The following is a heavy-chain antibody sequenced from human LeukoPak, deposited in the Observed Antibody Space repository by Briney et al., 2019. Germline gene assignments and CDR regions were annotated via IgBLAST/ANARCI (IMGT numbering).Heavy chain of an antibody. CDR2: IYYSGST. J-gene: IGHJ4*02. CDR3: ARESYSYGYLV. V-gene: IGHV4-39*02. D-gene: IGHD5-18*01. CDR1: GGSISSSSYY. Sequence: PSETLSLTCTVSGGSISSSSYYWGWIRQPPGKGLEWIGSIYYSGSTYYNPSLKSRVTISVDTSKNQFSVRLNSLTAADTAVYYCARESYSYGYLVWGQGTLVTVSS.